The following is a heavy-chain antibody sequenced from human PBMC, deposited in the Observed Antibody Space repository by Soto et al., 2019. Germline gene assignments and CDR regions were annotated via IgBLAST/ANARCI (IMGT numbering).Heavy chain of an antibody. V-gene: IGHV1-69*13. CDR3: ARDLRYPVSLDY. CDR1: GGTFSSYA. CDR2: IIPIFGTA. J-gene: IGHJ4*02. D-gene: IGHD1-20*01. Sequence: GASVKVSCKASGGTFSSYAISWVRQAPGQGLEWMGGIIPIFGTANYAQKFQGRVTITADESTSTAYMELSSLRSEDTAVYYCARDLRYPVSLDYWGQGTLVTVSS.